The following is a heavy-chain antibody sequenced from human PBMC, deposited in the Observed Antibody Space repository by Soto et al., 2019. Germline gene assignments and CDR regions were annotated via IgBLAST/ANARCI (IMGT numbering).Heavy chain of an antibody. CDR1: GGSIGSGSHY. J-gene: IGHJ4*02. D-gene: IGHD5-12*01. V-gene: IGHV4-39*01. CDR3: ARHLGYSGYDPTYFDY. CDR2: MYYSGST. Sequence: SETLSLTCTVSGGSIGSGSHYWGWIRQPPGKGLEWIGSMYYSGSTYYNPSLKSRVTISVDTSKNQFSLKLRSVTAADTAVYYCARHLGYSGYDPTYFDYWGQGTLVTVSS.